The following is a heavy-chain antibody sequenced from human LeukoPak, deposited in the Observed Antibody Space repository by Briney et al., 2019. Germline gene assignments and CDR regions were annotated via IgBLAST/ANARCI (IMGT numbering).Heavy chain of an antibody. CDR3: AKDMGSAVAASNFDY. Sequence: GGSLRLSCAASGFTFDDYAMHWVRQSPGKGLEWVSGISWNSGSIGYADSVKGRFTISRDNAKNSLYLQMNSLRAEDTALYYCAKDMGSAVAASNFDYWGQGTLVTVSP. D-gene: IGHD6-19*01. V-gene: IGHV3-9*01. J-gene: IGHJ4*02. CDR2: ISWNSGSI. CDR1: GFTFDDYA.